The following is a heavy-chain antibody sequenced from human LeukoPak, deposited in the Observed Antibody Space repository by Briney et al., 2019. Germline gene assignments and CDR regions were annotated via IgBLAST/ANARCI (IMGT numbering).Heavy chain of an antibody. Sequence: GGSLRLSCATSGFPFSAYDMHVVRQAPGEGREGVSAFGCSGDTYYPGAGRGRFTITSDYASDSLYLQMNSLSDGATAVYFCMGGALPDANWYFDLWGRGTLVTVSS. CDR1: GFPFSAYD. D-gene: IGHD1-26*01. CDR2: FGCSGDT. V-gene: IGHV3-13*01. CDR3: MGGALPDANWYFDL. J-gene: IGHJ2*01.